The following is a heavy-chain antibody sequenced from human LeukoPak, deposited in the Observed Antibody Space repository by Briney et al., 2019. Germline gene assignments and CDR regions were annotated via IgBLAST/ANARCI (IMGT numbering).Heavy chain of an antibody. V-gene: IGHV3-53*01. J-gene: IGHJ4*02. CDR1: GFTFSSYG. Sequence: GGSLRLSCAASGFTFSSYGMHWVRQAPGKGLEWVSVIYGGGSTYYADSVKGRFTISRDSSKNTLYLQMNSLRAEDTAVYYCARRAGAYSHPYDYWGQGTLVTVSS. CDR2: IYGGGST. CDR3: ARRAGAYSHPYDY. D-gene: IGHD4/OR15-4a*01.